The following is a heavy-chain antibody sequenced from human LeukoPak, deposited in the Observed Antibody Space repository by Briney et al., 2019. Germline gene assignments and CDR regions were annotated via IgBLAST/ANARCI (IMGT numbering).Heavy chain of an antibody. D-gene: IGHD6-13*01. CDR3: ARVEQQLGLDY. CDR2: ISAYNGNT. J-gene: IGHJ4*02. Sequence: ASAKVSCKASGYTFTSYGISWVRQAPGQGLEWMGWISAYNGNTNYAQKLQGRATMTTDTSTSTAYMELRSLRSGDTAVYYCARVEQQLGLDYWGQGTLVTVSS. CDR1: GYTFTSYG. V-gene: IGHV1-18*01.